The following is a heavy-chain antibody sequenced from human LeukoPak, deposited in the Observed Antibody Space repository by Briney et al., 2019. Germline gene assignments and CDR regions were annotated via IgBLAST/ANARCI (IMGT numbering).Heavy chain of an antibody. CDR3: ARHGSTDYFDY. V-gene: IGHV4-39*01. Sequence: SETLSLTCTVSGGSISSADYYWSWFRQPPGKGLEWIGRIYYSGSTFYNPSLKSRVTISVDTSKNQLSLRLSSVTAADTAVYYCARHGSTDYFDYWGQGTLVTVSS. J-gene: IGHJ4*02. D-gene: IGHD2-2*03. CDR1: GGSISSADYY. CDR2: IYYSGST.